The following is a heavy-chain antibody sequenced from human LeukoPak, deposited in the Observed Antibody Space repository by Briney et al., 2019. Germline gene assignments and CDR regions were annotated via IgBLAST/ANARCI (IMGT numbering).Heavy chain of an antibody. CDR1: GFTVSGSY. CDR2: IYSGGST. J-gene: IGHJ4*02. CDR3: ARVMVDYGILTGYYTGGFDY. V-gene: IGHV3-53*01. Sequence: GGSLRLSCAASGFTVSGSYMSWVRQAPGKGLEWVSVIYSGGSTYYADSVKGRFTISRDNSKNTLYLQMNSLRAEDTAVYYCARVMVDYGILTGYYTGGFDYWGQGTLVTVSS. D-gene: IGHD3-9*01.